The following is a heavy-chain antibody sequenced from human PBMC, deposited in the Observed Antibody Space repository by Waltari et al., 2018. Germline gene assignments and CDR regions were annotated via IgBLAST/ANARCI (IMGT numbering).Heavy chain of an antibody. CDR2: INPNSGGT. D-gene: IGHD2-15*01. Sequence: QVQLVQSGAEVKKPGASVKVSCTASGYTFTVYYMPWVRKPPGQGLEWMGWINPNSGGTNYAQKFQGRVTMTRDTSISTAYMELSRLRSDDTAVYYCARRDATSHGRFDPWGQGTLVTVSS. J-gene: IGHJ5*02. V-gene: IGHV1-2*02. CDR3: ARRDATSHGRFDP. CDR1: GYTFTVYY.